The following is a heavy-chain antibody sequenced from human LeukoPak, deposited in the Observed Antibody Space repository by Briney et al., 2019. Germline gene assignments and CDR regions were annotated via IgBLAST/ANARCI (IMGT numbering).Heavy chain of an antibody. CDR2: IYYSGST. Sequence: SETLSLTCTVSGGSISSYYWSWIRQPPGKGLEWIGYIYYSGSTNYNPSLKSRVTISVDTSKNQFSLKLSSVTAADTAVYYCARDGNLRFLEWLSNELDYWGQGTLVTVSS. V-gene: IGHV4-59*01. D-gene: IGHD3-3*01. J-gene: IGHJ4*02. CDR3: ARDGNLRFLEWLSNELDY. CDR1: GGSISSYY.